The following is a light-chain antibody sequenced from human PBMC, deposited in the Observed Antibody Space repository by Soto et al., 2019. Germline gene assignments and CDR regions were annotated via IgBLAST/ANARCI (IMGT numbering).Light chain of an antibody. CDR1: QSVSSY. Sequence: EIVLTQSPATLSLSPGDRATLSCRASQSVSSYLAWYQQKPGQAPRLLIYVASNRATGIPARFSGSGSGTDFTLTISSLEPEDFADYYCQQRSNAALTFGGGTTVEIK. CDR3: QQRSNAALT. V-gene: IGKV3-11*01. CDR2: VAS. J-gene: IGKJ4*01.